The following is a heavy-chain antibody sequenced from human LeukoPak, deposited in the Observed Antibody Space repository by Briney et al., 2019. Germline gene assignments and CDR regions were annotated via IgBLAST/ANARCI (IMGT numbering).Heavy chain of an antibody. CDR2: IYYSGST. D-gene: IGHD6-19*01. CDR1: GFTFSSYS. V-gene: IGHV4-59*01. Sequence: GSLRLSCAASGFTFSSYSMNWVRQPPGKGLEWIGTIYYSGSTYYNPSLKSRVTISVDTSKNQFSLKLSSVTAADTAVYYCARGIAVAAFSLYYYYYMDVWGKGTTVTVSS. CDR3: ARGIAVAAFSLYYYYYMDV. J-gene: IGHJ6*03.